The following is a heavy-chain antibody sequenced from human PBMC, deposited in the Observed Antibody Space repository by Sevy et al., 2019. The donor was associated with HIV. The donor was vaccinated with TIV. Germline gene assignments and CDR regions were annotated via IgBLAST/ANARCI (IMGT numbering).Heavy chain of an antibody. V-gene: IGHV3-30*02. CDR3: ARESGNSTRWLDP. D-gene: IGHD2-2*01. J-gene: IGHJ5*02. Sequence: GGSLRLPSAASGFTFNFHGMHWVRQAPGKGLEWVAFIWHDGSNKYMADSVKGRFTISREDSKYTLFLQMNSLTVEDTAVYYCARESGNSTRWLDPWGQGTLVTVSS. CDR1: GFTFNFHG. CDR2: IWHDGSNK.